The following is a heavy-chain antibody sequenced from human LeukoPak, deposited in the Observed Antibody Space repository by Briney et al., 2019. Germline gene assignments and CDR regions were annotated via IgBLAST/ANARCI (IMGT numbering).Heavy chain of an antibody. D-gene: IGHD4/OR15-4a*01. CDR2: IYHTGDI. CDR3: ARSWANLYYFDY. V-gene: IGHV4-38-2*01. Sequence: PSETLSLTCSVSGFSVNSNYYWGWVRQSPGKGLEWIGNIYHTGDIFHNPSLESRVTMSVDTSKNQFFLKLTSVTAAGTAVYYCARSWANLYYFDYWGQGALVAVSS. J-gene: IGHJ4*02. CDR1: GFSVNSNYY.